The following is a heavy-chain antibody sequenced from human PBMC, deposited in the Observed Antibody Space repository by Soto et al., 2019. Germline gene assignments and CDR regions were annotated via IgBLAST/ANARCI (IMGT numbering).Heavy chain of an antibody. CDR3: ASGGDCGGDCYSLAYYYYYGMDV. V-gene: IGHV1-69*12. CDR1: GGTFSSYA. J-gene: IGHJ6*02. D-gene: IGHD2-21*02. CDR2: IIPIFGTA. Sequence: QVQLVQSGAEVKKPGSSVKVSCKASGGTFSSYAISWVRQAPGQGLEWMGGIIPIFGTANYAQKFQGRVKSPADESTSTAHMELSSLSSEDTAVDYCASGGDCGGDCYSLAYYYYYGMDVWGQGTTVTVSS.